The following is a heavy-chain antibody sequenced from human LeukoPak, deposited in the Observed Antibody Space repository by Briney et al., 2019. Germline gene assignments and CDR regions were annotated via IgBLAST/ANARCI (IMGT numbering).Heavy chain of an antibody. J-gene: IGHJ4*02. D-gene: IGHD3-10*01. Sequence: SETLSLTCAVYGGSFSGYYWSWIRQPPGKGLEWIGEINHSGSTNYNPSLKSRVTISVDTSKNQFSLELSSVTAADTAVYYCAREPPSYYGSGSYPDYWGQGTLVTVSS. CDR2: INHSGST. V-gene: IGHV4-34*01. CDR3: AREPPSYYGSGSYPDY. CDR1: GGSFSGYY.